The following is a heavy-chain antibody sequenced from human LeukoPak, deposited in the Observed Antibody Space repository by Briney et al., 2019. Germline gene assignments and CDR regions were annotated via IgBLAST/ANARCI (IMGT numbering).Heavy chain of an antibody. J-gene: IGHJ5*02. CDR3: ARVAEGNYYDSSGYYSYNWFDP. Sequence: SETLSLTCAVSGYSISSGYYWAWIRQPPGKGLEWIGSIYHSGSTYYNPSLESRVTISVDTSKNQFSLKLSSVTAADTAVYYCARVAEGNYYDSSGYYSYNWFDPWGQGTLVTVSS. D-gene: IGHD3-22*01. V-gene: IGHV4-38-2*01. CDR2: IYHSGST. CDR1: GYSISSGYY.